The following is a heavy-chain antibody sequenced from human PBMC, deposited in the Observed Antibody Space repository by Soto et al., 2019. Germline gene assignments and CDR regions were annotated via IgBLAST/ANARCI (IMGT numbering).Heavy chain of an antibody. CDR3: ARVFTYYYDSSGYPAGAFDI. Sequence: ASLKVSCKASGYTFTSYSIHWVRQAPGQGLEWMGWISAYNGNTNYAQKLQGRVAMTTDTSTSTAYMELRSLRSDDTAVYYCARVFTYYYDSSGYPAGAFDIWGQGTMVTVSS. D-gene: IGHD3-22*01. J-gene: IGHJ3*02. CDR1: GYTFTSYS. CDR2: ISAYNGNT. V-gene: IGHV1-18*01.